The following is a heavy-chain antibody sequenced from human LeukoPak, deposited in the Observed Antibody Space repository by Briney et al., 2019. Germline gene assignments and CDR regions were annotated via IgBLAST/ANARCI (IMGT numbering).Heavy chain of an antibody. D-gene: IGHD3-22*01. CDR2: ISGSGGSA. Sequence: GGSLRLSCAASGFTFSSYAMSWVRQAPGKGLEWVSAISGSGGSAYYADSVKGRFTISRDNSKNTLYLQMNSLRAEDTAVYYCAKEEEYYYDSSGYPSDYWGQGTLVTVSS. V-gene: IGHV3-23*01. CDR3: AKEEEYYYDSSGYPSDY. CDR1: GFTFSSYA. J-gene: IGHJ4*02.